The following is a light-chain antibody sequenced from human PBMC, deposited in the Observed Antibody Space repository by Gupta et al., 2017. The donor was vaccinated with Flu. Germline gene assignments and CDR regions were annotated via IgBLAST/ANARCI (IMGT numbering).Light chain of an antibody. CDR3: CSYAKTYTFVV. J-gene: IGLJ2*01. Sequence: VNTYCSGSSSNVGYYSYGYCYQQNPGRAPNLVIYDVSKRRSGVPDRYSGAKYGNTASMTIAGLQEEEEADYYCCSYAKTYTFVVFGGGTKLTVL. CDR2: DVS. CDR1: SSNVGYYSY. V-gene: IGLV2-11*03.